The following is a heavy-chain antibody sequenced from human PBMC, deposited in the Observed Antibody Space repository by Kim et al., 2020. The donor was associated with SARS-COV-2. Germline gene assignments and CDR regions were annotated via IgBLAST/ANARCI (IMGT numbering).Heavy chain of an antibody. J-gene: IGHJ4*02. CDR3: ARSEGRASWHQFDY. V-gene: IGHV4-59*01. Sequence: SETLSLTCTVSSDSISSYYWSWIRQLPGKGLEWIGYIFHSGSTNYNPSLKSRVTISWDTSRNQFSLDLTSVGDADTAVYYCARSEGRASWHQFDYWGQGILVTVSS. CDR2: IFHSGST. CDR1: SDSISSYY.